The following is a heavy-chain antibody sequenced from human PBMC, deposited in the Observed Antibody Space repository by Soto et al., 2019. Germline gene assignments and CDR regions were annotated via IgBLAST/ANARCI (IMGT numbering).Heavy chain of an antibody. CDR1: GFTFSDYA. CDR2: VSHDGRNT. D-gene: IGHD6-19*01. J-gene: IGHJ4*02. CDR3: AKGGRQWLVTSDFNY. V-gene: IGHV3-30*18. Sequence: VQLVESGGGVVQPGRSLRLSCAASGFTFSDYAMHWVRQAPGKGLEWVAVVSHDGRNTHYADSVKGRFTISRDSSKNXXSXEMTSLRAEDTXVYYCAKGGRQWLVTSDFNYWGQGALVTVSS.